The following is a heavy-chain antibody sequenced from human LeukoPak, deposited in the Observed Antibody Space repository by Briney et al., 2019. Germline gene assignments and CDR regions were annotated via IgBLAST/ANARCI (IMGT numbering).Heavy chain of an antibody. CDR2: ISGSSGNT. V-gene: IGHV3-23*01. Sequence: GGSLRLSCAASGFTFSNYAMSWVRQTPGKGLEWVSAISGSSGNTHYADSVKGRFTISRDNSKNTLYLQMNSLRAEDTAVYYCATTVTTRLDYWGQGTLVTVSS. CDR1: GFTFSNYA. D-gene: IGHD4-17*01. J-gene: IGHJ4*02. CDR3: ATTVTTRLDY.